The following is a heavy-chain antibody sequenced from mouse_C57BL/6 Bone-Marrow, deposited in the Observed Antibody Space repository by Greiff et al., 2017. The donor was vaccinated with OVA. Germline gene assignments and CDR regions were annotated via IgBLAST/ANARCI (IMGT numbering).Heavy chain of an antibody. V-gene: IGHV1-69*01. J-gene: IGHJ4*01. CDR2: IDPSDSYT. D-gene: IGHD2-3*01. Sequence: QVQLQQPGAELVMPGASVKLSCKASGYTFTSYCMHWVKQRPGQGLEWIGEIDPSDSYTNYNQKFKGKSTLTVDKSSSTAYMQLSSLTSEDSAVYYCARDGYYPYAMDYWGQGTSVTVSS. CDR1: GYTFTSYC. CDR3: ARDGYYPYAMDY.